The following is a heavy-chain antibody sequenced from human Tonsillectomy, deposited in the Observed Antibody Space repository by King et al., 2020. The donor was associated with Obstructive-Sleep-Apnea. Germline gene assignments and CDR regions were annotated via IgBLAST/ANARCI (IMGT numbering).Heavy chain of an antibody. CDR1: GFIFSSHA. CDR2: ISYDGSNK. Sequence: VQLVESGGGVFQPGRSLRLSCAASGFIFSSHAMHWVRQAPGKGLEWVAVISYDGSNKYYADSVKGRFTISRDNSKNTLDLQMNSLRPEDTAVYYCAGAVYYDILTGDYHYGMDVWGQGTTVTVSS. V-gene: IGHV3-30*04. CDR3: AGAVYYDILTGDYHYGMDV. D-gene: IGHD3-9*01. J-gene: IGHJ6*02.